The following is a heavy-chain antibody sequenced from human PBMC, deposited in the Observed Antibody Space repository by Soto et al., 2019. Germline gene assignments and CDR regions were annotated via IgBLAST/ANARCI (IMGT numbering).Heavy chain of an antibody. V-gene: IGHV4-38-2*02. CDR1: GYSISSGYY. Sequence: ETLSLTCAVSGYSISSGYYWGWIRQPPGKGLEWIGSIYHSGSTYYNPSLKSRVTISVDTSKNQFSLKLSSVTAADTAVYYCARDPVLDYWGQGTLVTVSS. CDR2: IYHSGST. J-gene: IGHJ4*02. CDR3: ARDPVLDY.